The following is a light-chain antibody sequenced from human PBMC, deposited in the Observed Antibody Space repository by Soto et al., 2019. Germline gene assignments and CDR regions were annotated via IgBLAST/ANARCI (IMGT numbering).Light chain of an antibody. J-gene: IGKJ1*01. CDR1: QSVAKNY. V-gene: IGKV3-20*01. CDR3: HQYASSPQT. CDR2: DAS. Sequence: EIVLTQSPGTLSLSPGERATLSCRASQSVAKNYLAWYQQEAGQAPRLLIYDASSRATGIPARFSGSGSGTDFTLTISRLEPEDFALYYCHQYASSPQTFGQGTKVEIK.